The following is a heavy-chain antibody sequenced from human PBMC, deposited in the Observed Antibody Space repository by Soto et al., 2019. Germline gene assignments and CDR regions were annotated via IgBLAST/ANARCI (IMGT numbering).Heavy chain of an antibody. CDR1: GYTFSDFA. CDR3: ARLGWELLSGRRYFDY. CDR2: ISPYTGKT. D-gene: IGHD1-26*01. V-gene: IGHV1-18*04. J-gene: IGHJ4*02. Sequence: QVLLVQSGSEVKKPGSSMKVSCQTSGYTFSDFALTWVRQVPDKGLEWLGWISPYTGKTNYAQRVHDRVALTTDTSTMTAYLELRSLTSDDTAVYYCARLGWELLSGRRYFDYWGQGTLVTVSS.